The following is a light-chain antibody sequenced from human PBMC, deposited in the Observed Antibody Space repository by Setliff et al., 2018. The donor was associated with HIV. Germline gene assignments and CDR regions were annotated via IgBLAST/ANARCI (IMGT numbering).Light chain of an antibody. V-gene: IGLV2-23*02. CDR1: SSDVGGYNY. Sequence: QSALTQPASVSGSPGQSITISCTGTSSDVGGYNYVSWYQQHPGKAPKLMFYDVTKRPSGVSNRFSGSKSGNTASLTISGLQAEDEADYYCCSYAGSSTPYVFGTGTKVTVL. J-gene: IGLJ1*01. CDR3: CSYAGSSTPYV. CDR2: DVT.